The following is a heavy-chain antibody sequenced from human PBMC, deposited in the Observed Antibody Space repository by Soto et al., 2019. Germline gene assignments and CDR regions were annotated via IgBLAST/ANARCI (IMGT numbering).Heavy chain of an antibody. CDR3: AKGRSSVCYSRSSHEY. CDR2: ISGSGGNT. CDR1: GFTFSVYG. D-gene: IGHD2-15*01. Sequence: EVQLLESGGGLVQPGGSLRLSCAASGFTFSVYGMSWVRQAPGKGLEWVSIISGSGGNTYYADSVKGRFTISRDNSKNTVDLQLNNLRADDTAVYYCAKGRSSVCYSRSSHEYWGQGALVTVSS. J-gene: IGHJ4*02. V-gene: IGHV3-23*01.